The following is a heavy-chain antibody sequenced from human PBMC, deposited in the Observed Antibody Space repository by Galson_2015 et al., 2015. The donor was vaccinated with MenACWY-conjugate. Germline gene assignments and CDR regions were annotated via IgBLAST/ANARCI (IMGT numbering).Heavy chain of an antibody. CDR2: IKQDGSEK. D-gene: IGHD1-1*01. Sequence: SLRLSCAASGFTFTDYWMSWLRQGPGKGLEWVANIKQDGSEKYYVDSVKGRFTVSRDNAKNSLYLQMNSLRAEDTAVYYCARDRTQHWYFDYWGQGTPGTVSS. J-gene: IGHJ4*02. CDR3: ARDRTQHWYFDY. V-gene: IGHV3-7*03. CDR1: GFTFTDYW.